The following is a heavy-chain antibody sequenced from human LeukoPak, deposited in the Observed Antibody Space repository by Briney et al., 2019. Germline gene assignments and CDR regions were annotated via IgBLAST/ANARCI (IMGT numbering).Heavy chain of an antibody. CDR3: ARQFRDSSGYYSYYFDY. CDR1: GYSFTTYW. V-gene: IGHV5-51*01. Sequence: GESLKISCQGSGYSFTTYWIGWVRQLPGRGLEWMGIIYPGDSDTRYSPSFQGQVTISADKSISTAYLQWSSLKASDTAMYYCARQFRDSSGYYSYYFDYWGQGTLVTVS. CDR2: IYPGDSDT. D-gene: IGHD3-22*01. J-gene: IGHJ4*02.